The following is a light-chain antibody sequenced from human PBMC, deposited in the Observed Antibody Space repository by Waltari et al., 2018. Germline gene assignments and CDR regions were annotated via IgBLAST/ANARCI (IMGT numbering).Light chain of an antibody. CDR2: GSS. Sequence: TQSPATLSVSPGDRVTLPCRASQSVNGNLAWYQQKPGQAPRLLIYGSSIRATDTPARFSGSESETEFTLTINSLQSEDSAVYYCQQYDNWLRGTFGQGTRLEIK. CDR1: QSVNGN. CDR3: QQYDNWLRGT. V-gene: IGKV3-15*01. J-gene: IGKJ5*01.